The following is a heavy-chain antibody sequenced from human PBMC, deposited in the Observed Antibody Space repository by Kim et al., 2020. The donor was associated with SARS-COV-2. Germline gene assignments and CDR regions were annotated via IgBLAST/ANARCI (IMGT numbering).Heavy chain of an antibody. CDR3: ATGVCSGGSCYNWFDP. D-gene: IGHD2-15*01. CDR2: INHSGST. Sequence: SETLSLTCAVYGGSFSGYYWSWIRQPPGKGLEWIGEINHSGSTNYNPSLKSRVTISVDTSKNQFSLKLSSVTAADTAVYYCATGVCSGGSCYNWFDPWGQGTLVTVSS. CDR1: GGSFSGYY. J-gene: IGHJ5*02. V-gene: IGHV4-34*01.